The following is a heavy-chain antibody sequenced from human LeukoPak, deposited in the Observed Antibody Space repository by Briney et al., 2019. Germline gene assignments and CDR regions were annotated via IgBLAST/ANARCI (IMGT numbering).Heavy chain of an antibody. Sequence: ASVKVSCKASGYTFTSYDIIWVRQATGQGLEWMGWMNPNSGNTGYAQKFQGRVTMTRNTSISTAYMELSSLRSEDTAVYYCARGMWELLAPAFDIWGQGTMVTVSS. J-gene: IGHJ3*02. CDR1: GYTFTSYD. D-gene: IGHD1-26*01. V-gene: IGHV1-8*01. CDR2: MNPNSGNT. CDR3: ARGMWELLAPAFDI.